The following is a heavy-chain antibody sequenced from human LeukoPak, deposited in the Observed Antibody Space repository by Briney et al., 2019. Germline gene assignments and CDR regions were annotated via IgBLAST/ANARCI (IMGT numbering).Heavy chain of an antibody. V-gene: IGHV4-59*01. D-gene: IGHD5-18*01. CDR1: NGSISSYY. CDR2: IYWNA. J-gene: IGHJ4*02. CDR3: ARGRRVDAAMLSD. Sequence: SETLSLTCTVPNGSISSYYWSWIRQPPGKGLEWIGYIYWNANYNPSLKSRVTISVDTSNSQLSLKLNSVTAADTAVYYCARGRRVDAAMLSDWGRGTRVTVSS.